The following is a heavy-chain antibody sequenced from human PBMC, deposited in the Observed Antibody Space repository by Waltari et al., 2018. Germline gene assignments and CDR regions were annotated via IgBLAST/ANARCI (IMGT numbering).Heavy chain of an antibody. D-gene: IGHD1-26*01. V-gene: IGHV1-2*02. J-gene: IGHJ4*02. Sequence: QVQLVQSGAEVKKPGASVKVSCKASGYTFTGYYMHWVRQAPGQGLEWMGWINPISGGTNYAQKFQGRVTMTRDTSISTAYMELSRLRSDDTAVYYCARGELARVPDYWGQGTLVTVSS. CDR1: GYTFTGYY. CDR2: INPISGGT. CDR3: ARGELARVPDY.